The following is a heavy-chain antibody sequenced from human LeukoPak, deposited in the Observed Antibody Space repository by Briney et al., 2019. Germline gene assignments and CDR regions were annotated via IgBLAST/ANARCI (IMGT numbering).Heavy chain of an antibody. J-gene: IGHJ4*02. CDR2: INHSGST. CDR3: ARLACYGPFDY. CDR1: GGSFSGYY. D-gene: IGHD2-2*01. Sequence: SETLSLTCAVYGGSFSGYYWSWIRQPPGKGLEWIGEINHSGSTNYNPSLKSRVTISVDTSKNQFSLKLSSVTAADTAVYYCARLACYGPFDYWGQGTLVTVSS. V-gene: IGHV4-34*01.